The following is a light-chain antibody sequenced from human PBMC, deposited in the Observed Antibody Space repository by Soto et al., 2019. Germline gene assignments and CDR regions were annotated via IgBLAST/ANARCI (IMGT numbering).Light chain of an antibody. CDR1: SGSIASNY. CDR2: EHN. J-gene: IGLJ3*02. V-gene: IGLV6-57*01. CDR3: QSYDTSDWV. Sequence: NFMLTQPHSVSESPGKTVTISCTRSSGSIASNYVQWYQQRPGSSPTTVIYEHNQRPSGVPVRFSGSIDSSSNSASLTISGLKTEDEADYYCQSYDTSDWVFGGGTKLTVL.